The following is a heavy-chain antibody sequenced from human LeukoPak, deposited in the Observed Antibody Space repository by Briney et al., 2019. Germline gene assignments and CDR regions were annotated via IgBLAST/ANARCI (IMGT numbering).Heavy chain of an antibody. D-gene: IGHD6-13*01. Sequence: GGSLRLSCAASGFTFSTYWMSWVRQAPGKGPEWVAHIKQDGSEKYYVDSVKGRFTVSRDNAKNSVYLQLSSLRTEDTAAYYCASSRWQAFDSWGQGILVTVSS. CDR2: IKQDGSEK. V-gene: IGHV3-7*02. CDR1: GFTFSTYW. J-gene: IGHJ4*02. CDR3: ASSRWQAFDS.